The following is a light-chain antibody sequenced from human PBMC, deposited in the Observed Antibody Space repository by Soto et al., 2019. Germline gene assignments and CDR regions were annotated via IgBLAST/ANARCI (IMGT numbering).Light chain of an antibody. Sequence: DIQMTQSPATLSASVGDTVSITCRASQSVLTWLAWYQQKPGKAPNLLIYKASRLRDGVPSRFSGSGSGTDFTLTISSLRPDDFASYFCQHYFRYPYAFGQGTKLEI. CDR2: KAS. CDR3: QHYFRYPYA. J-gene: IGKJ2*01. V-gene: IGKV1-5*03. CDR1: QSVLTW.